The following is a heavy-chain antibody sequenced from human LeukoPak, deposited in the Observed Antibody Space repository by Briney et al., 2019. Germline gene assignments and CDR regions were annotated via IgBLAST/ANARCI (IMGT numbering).Heavy chain of an antibody. CDR1: GFTFSDYN. J-gene: IGHJ6*03. CDR2: ITDSGRTI. D-gene: IGHD2-21*02. Sequence: GGSLRLSCAASGFTFSDYNMRWIRQAPGKGLEWVSYITDSGRTIYYADSVKGRFTISRDNAKNSLFLQMNSLRAEDTAVYYCARGEVVTASLPDYFYYYMDVWGKGTTVTISS. V-gene: IGHV3-11*04. CDR3: ARGEVVTASLPDYFYYYMDV.